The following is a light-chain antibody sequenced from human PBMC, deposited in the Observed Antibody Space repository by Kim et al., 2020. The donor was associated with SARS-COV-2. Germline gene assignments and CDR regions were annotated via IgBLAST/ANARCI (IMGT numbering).Light chain of an antibody. Sequence: PGQSVTYSCAGTVSAVGVYNYVSWYQPHPGKAPNLMIYDVSKRPSGVPDRFSGSKSGNTASLTISGLQAEDEADYYCCSYAGTYVVFGGGTQLTVL. CDR3: CSYAGTYVV. CDR2: DVS. J-gene: IGLJ2*01. CDR1: VSAVGVYNY. V-gene: IGLV2-11*02.